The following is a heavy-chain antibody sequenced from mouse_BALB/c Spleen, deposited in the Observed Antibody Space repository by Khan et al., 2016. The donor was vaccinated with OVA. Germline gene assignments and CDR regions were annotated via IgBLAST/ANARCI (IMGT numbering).Heavy chain of an antibody. Sequence: QVQLQQSGAELVRPGASVKLSCKTSGYIFTSYWIHWVRQRSGQGLEWIARIFPGTDNTYYNETLKDKATLTADKSSNTAYMQLSTLNSEDSADNFCESEEALDYLDYWGQGTTLTVSS. D-gene: IGHD3-2*02. V-gene: IGHV1S132*01. CDR1: GYIFTSYW. J-gene: IGHJ2*01. CDR2: IFPGTDNT. CDR3: ESEEALDYLDY.